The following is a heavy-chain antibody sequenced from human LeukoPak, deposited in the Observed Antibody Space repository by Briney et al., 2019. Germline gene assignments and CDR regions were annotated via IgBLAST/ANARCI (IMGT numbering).Heavy chain of an antibody. CDR1: GYTLTGYY. D-gene: IGHD4-17*01. Sequence: ASVNVSCQPSGYTLTGYYMDWVRQAPGHGLEWIGWICPNIGGTNHAQKFQGRVTMTRDTSISTAYMEQSRLRSNATAVDYCAREGGGPTVTTSGNFDYWGQGTLVTVSA. CDR3: AREGGGPTVTTSGNFDY. V-gene: IGHV1-2*02. J-gene: IGHJ4*02. CDR2: ICPNIGGT.